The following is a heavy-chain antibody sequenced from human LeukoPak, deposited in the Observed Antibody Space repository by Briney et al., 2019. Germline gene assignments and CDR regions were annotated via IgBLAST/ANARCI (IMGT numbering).Heavy chain of an antibody. D-gene: IGHD1-26*01. Sequence: SETLSLTCAVYGGSFSGYYWSWIRQPPGKGLEWIGEINHSGSTNYNPSLKSRVTISVDTSKNQISLKLSSVTAADTAVYYCARGEVGATTFGYWGQGTLVTVSS. V-gene: IGHV4-34*01. CDR3: ARGEVGATTFGY. CDR2: INHSGST. CDR1: GGSFSGYY. J-gene: IGHJ4*02.